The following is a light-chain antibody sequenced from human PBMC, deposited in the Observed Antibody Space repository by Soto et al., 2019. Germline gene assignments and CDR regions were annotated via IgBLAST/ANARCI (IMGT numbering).Light chain of an antibody. CDR3: QQYSTYPLT. Sequence: DIEMTQSPSTLSASVGDRVTITCRASQTIGNLLAWDQQKPGKAPNLLIHLASTLKSGVPSRFSGSGYGTEFTLTISSLQPDDFATYYCQQYSTYPLTFGGGTEVEI. J-gene: IGKJ4*01. CDR1: QTIGNL. CDR2: LAS. V-gene: IGKV1-5*03.